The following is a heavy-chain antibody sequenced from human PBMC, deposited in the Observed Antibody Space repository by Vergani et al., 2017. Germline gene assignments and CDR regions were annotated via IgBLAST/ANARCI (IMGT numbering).Heavy chain of an antibody. V-gene: IGHV6-1*01. CDR1: GDSVSNNKTT. Sequence: QVQLQQSGPGLVRPSQTLSLTCVISGDSVSNNKTTWNWIRQSPSRGLEWLGRTYYRSKWSNDYAESVKSRLTIEPDTSKYLFSLHLNSVTPEDTAVYYCARVAAGPGSIWFDPWGQGTLVTVSS. CDR2: TYYRSKWSN. D-gene: IGHD6-19*01. J-gene: IGHJ5*02. CDR3: ARVAAGPGSIWFDP.